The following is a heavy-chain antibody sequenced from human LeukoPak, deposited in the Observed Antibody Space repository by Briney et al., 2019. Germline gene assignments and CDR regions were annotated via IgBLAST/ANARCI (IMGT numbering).Heavy chain of an antibody. V-gene: IGHV3-23*01. CDR3: ATQATGGYSPFDF. J-gene: IGHJ4*02. Sequence: GGSLRLSCAASGFTFTNHPMSWVRQAPGKGLEWVSAISGAGDSTYYADSVRGRFTISRDNSKNTLYLQMSSPGAEDTAIYYCATQATGGYSPFDFWGQGTLVTVSS. D-gene: IGHD5-18*01. CDR1: GFTFTNHP. CDR2: ISGAGDST.